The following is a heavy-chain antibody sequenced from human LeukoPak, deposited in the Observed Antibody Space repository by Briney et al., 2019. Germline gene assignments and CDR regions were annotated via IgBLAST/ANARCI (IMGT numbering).Heavy chain of an antibody. V-gene: IGHV3-33*01. D-gene: IGHD3-22*01. CDR2: IWYDGNNK. Sequence: PGRSLRLSCAASGFTFSSYGMHWVRQAPGKGLEWVAVIWYDGNNKYYADSVKGRFTISRDNSKNTLYLQMNNLRAEDTAVYYCARDMAPDYYETSGQVDYWGQGTLVTVSS. CDR1: GFTFSSYG. CDR3: ARDMAPDYYETSGQVDY. J-gene: IGHJ4*02.